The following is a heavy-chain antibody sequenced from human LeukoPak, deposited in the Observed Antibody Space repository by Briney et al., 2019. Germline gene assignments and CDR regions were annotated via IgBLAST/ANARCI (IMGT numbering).Heavy chain of an antibody. CDR3: ARSRSGYGWDY. V-gene: IGHV4-30-2*01. CDR1: GGSISSGGYS. D-gene: IGHD5-12*01. J-gene: IGHJ4*02. CDR2: IYHSGST. Sequence: SETLSLTCAVSGGSISSGGYSWSWIRQPPGKGLEWIGYIYHSGSTYYNPSLKSRVTISVDRSKNQFSLKLSSVTAADTAVYYCARSRSGYGWDYWGQGTLVTVSS.